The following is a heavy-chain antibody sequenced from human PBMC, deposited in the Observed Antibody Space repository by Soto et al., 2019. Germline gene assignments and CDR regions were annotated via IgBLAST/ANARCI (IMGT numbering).Heavy chain of an antibody. CDR2: IYYSGST. J-gene: IGHJ5*02. CDR3: VRDGTKTLRDWFDP. V-gene: IGHV4-59*13. D-gene: IGHD1-1*01. Sequence: SETLSLTCTVSGGSISSYYWSWIRQPPGKGLEWIGYIYYSGSTNYNPSLKSRVTISVDTSKNQFSLKLSSVTAADTAVYYCVRDGTKTLRDWFDPWGQGISGTVSS. CDR1: GGSISSYY.